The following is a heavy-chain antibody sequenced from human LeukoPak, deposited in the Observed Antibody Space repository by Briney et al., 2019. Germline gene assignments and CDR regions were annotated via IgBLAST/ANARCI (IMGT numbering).Heavy chain of an antibody. Sequence: SQTLSLTCTVSGGSISSGGYYWSWIRQHPGKGLEWIGYIYYSGSTYYNPSLKSRVTISVDTSKNQFSLKLSSVTAADTAVYYCARDMHRGYSSGYPAGGYMDVWGKGTTVTVSS. V-gene: IGHV4-31*03. CDR3: ARDMHRGYSSGYPAGGYMDV. J-gene: IGHJ6*03. D-gene: IGHD5-18*01. CDR1: GGSISSGGYY. CDR2: IYYSGST.